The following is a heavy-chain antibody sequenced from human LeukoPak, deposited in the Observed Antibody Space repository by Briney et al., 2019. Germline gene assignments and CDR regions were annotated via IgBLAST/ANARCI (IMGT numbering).Heavy chain of an antibody. CDR2: IKSDGSST. D-gene: IGHD1-1*01. Sequence: GGSLRLSCAASGFTFSSYEMNWVRQAPGKGPVWVSRIKSDGSSTRFADSVQGRFTISRDNGKNTLYLQMDSLRAEDTAVYYCARGGETNNWYPGYFDYWGQGALVTVSS. CDR1: GFTFSSYE. CDR3: ARGGETNNWYPGYFDY. J-gene: IGHJ4*02. V-gene: IGHV3-74*01.